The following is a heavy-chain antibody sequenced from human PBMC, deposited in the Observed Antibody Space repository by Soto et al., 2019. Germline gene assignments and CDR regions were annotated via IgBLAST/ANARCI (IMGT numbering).Heavy chain of an antibody. Sequence: QVQLQESGPGLVKPSETLSLTCTVSGGSITSYFWTWIRQPPGKGLEWIGYIYYSGSTNYNPSLMSRVTISVAMSKNHFSLKLRSVTAADTAVYYCARVQDDSRGYYDAWGQGTLVTVSS. D-gene: IGHD3-22*01. CDR3: ARVQDDSRGYYDA. CDR1: GGSITSYF. CDR2: IYYSGST. V-gene: IGHV4-59*01. J-gene: IGHJ1*01.